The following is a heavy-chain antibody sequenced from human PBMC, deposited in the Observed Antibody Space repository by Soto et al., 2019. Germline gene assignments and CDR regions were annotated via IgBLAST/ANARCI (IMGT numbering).Heavy chain of an antibody. CDR1: GYSFATYC. CDR2: ISAHNGDT. D-gene: IGHD3-22*01. V-gene: IGHV1-18*04. Sequence: ASVKVSCKASGYSFATYCFSWGRQAPGQGLECVGWISAHNGDTHYSQKFQGGVTLTTDTSTNTGYMELRSLTSDDTAVYFCATEPIYYNDGSGYYPLGHWGQGTLVTVPQ. J-gene: IGHJ4*02. CDR3: ATEPIYYNDGSGYYPLGH.